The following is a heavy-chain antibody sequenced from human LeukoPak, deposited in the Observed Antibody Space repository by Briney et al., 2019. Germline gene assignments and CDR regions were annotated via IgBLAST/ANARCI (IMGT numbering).Heavy chain of an antibody. CDR3: AKGGISSIGLGD. V-gene: IGHV3-23*01. CDR2: ITNDGDFT. D-gene: IGHD3-16*01. CDR1: GFIFSISD. Sequence: GGSLRLSCSASGFIFSISDMTWVRQAPGKGLDWVASITNDGDFTYYAGSVKGRFTISRDNSKSTLSLEMNRLRAEDTAVYYCAKGGISSIGLGDWGQGTLVTVSS. J-gene: IGHJ4*02.